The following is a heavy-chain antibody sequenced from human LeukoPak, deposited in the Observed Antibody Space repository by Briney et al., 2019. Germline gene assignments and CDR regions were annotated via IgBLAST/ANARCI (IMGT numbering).Heavy chain of an antibody. D-gene: IGHD3-22*01. CDR2: INHSGST. J-gene: IGHJ4*02. Sequence: WXXQPPGKGLEWIGEINHSGSTNYNPSLKSRVTISVDTSKNQFSLKLSSVTAADTAVYYCARGAITMIILPFXYWGXXT. V-gene: IGHV4-34*01. CDR3: ARGAITMIILPFXY.